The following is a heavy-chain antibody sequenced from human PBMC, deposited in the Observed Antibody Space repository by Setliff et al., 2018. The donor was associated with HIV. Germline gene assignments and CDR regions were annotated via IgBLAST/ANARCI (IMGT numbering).Heavy chain of an antibody. D-gene: IGHD2-2*02. CDR1: GYTFNNYA. CDR2: ITGDNDNT. V-gene: IGHV1-3*01. Sequence: ASVKVSCKASGYTFNNYAMHWVRQAPGQRLEWLGWITGDNDNTKYSEKFKGRVTITRDSSASTAYMELSSLTSEDTAVYYCATERYQLRYNSYYYYYGMDVWGQGTTVTVTS. CDR3: ATERYQLRYNSYYYYYGMDV. J-gene: IGHJ6*02.